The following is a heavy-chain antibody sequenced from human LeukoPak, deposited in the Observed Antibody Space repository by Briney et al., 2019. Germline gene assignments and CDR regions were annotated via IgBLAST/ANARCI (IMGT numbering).Heavy chain of an antibody. CDR3: ARGEFGYYYDSSAYTAFDY. CDR1: GGPFSGYY. Sequence: SETLSLTCAVYGGPFSGYYWSWIRQPPGKGLEWIGEINHSGSTNYNPSFKSRVTISVDTSKNQFSLKLSSVTAADTAVNYCARGEFGYYYDSSAYTAFDYWGQGTLVTVSS. D-gene: IGHD3-22*01. J-gene: IGHJ4*02. V-gene: IGHV4-34*01. CDR2: INHSGST.